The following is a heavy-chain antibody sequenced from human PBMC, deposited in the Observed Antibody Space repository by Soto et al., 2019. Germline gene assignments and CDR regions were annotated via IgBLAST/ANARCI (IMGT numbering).Heavy chain of an antibody. CDR3: ARARFLEGHDAFDI. J-gene: IGHJ3*02. D-gene: IGHD3-3*01. CDR1: GGSFSGYY. CDR2: INHSGST. Sequence: PSETLSLTFAVYGGSFSGYYWSWIRQPPGKGLEWIGEINHSGSTNYNPSLKSRVTISVDTSKNQFSLKLSSVTAADTAVYYCARARFLEGHDAFDIWGQGTMVTVSS. V-gene: IGHV4-34*01.